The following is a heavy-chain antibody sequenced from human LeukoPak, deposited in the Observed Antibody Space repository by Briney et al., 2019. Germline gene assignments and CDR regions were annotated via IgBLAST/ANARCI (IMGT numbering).Heavy chain of an antibody. CDR3: ARGAEAETSPLDF. J-gene: IGHJ4*02. D-gene: IGHD6-13*01. Sequence: GASVKVSCKASGYIFSDYYMHWVRQAPGQGLEWLGWINPKSGAADYALQFRGRVTMTRDTSINTDYMEMKRVTSDDTAVYYCARGAEAETSPLDFWGQGTLVIVS. CDR1: GYIFSDYY. V-gene: IGHV1-2*02. CDR2: INPKSGAA.